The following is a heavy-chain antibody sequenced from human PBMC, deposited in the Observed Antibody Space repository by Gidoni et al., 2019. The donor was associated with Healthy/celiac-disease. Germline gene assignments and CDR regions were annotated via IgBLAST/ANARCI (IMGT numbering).Heavy chain of an antibody. CDR3: ARDMSSIAARFGMDV. V-gene: IGHV3-33*01. D-gene: IGHD6-6*01. J-gene: IGHJ6*02. Sequence: QVQLVESGGGVCQPGRYLRLPLAASGCTCSSYGMHWCRQPPGKGLELVAFIWYDGSNKYYADSVKGRFTISRDNSKNTLYLQMNSLRAEDTAVYYCARDMSSIAARFGMDVWGQGTTVTVSS. CDR1: GCTCSSYG. CDR2: IWYDGSNK.